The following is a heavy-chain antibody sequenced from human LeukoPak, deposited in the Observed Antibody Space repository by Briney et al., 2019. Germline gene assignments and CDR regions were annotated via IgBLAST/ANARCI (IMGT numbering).Heavy chain of an antibody. D-gene: IGHD2-15*01. J-gene: IGHJ4*02. CDR3: ARDTSLYCSGGSCFSDYFDY. Sequence: PGGSLRLSCAASGFTFSKYWMHWVRQAQGKGLVWVSRIKSDGSSTSYADSVKGRFTISRDNAKNTLYLQMNSLRAEDTAVYFCARDTSLYCSGGSCFSDYFDYWGQGTLVTVSS. CDR1: GFTFSKYW. V-gene: IGHV3-74*01. CDR2: IKSDGSST.